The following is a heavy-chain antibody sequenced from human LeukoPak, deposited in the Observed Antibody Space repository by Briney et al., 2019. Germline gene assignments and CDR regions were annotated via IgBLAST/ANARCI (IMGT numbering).Heavy chain of an antibody. CDR3: ARPYTSDYRGAFDI. Sequence: SETLSLTCTVSGYSVSSAFYWGWIRQPPGKGLEWVGIIYHSGNTYYNPSLKSRVTMSLDTSKNQFSLKLTSVTAADTAVYYCARPYTSDYRGAFDIWGQGTMVTVSS. D-gene: IGHD6-19*01. J-gene: IGHJ3*02. CDR1: GYSVSSAFY. CDR2: IYHSGNT. V-gene: IGHV4-38-2*02.